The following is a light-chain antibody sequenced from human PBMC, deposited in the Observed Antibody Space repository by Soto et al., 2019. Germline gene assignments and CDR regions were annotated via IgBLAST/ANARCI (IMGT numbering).Light chain of an antibody. J-gene: IGLJ1*01. CDR2: DVS. CDR1: SSDVGGYNY. CDR3: SSYTTSNTRQIV. V-gene: IGLV2-14*03. Sequence: QSVLTQPASLSWSPGQSITIFCTRTSSDVGGYNYVSWYQHHPGKAPKLIIYDVSNRPSGVSIRFSGSKSDNTASLTISGLQPEDEADYHCSSYTTSNTRQIVFGTGTKVTVL.